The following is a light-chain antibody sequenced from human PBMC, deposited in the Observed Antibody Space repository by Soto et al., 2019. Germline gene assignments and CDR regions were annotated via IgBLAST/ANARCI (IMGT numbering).Light chain of an antibody. CDR3: QQRIRT. CDR2: DAS. CDR1: QSVSSY. J-gene: IGKJ4*01. V-gene: IGKV3-11*01. Sequence: EIVLTQSPATLSLSPGERATLSCRASQSVSSYLAWYQQKPGQAPRLLIYDASNRATGIPARFSGSGSGTDFTLTISSXEPEDFAVYYCQQRIRTFGGGTKVDIK.